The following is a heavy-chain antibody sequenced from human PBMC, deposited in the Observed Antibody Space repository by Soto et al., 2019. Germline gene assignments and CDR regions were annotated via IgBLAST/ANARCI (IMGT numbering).Heavy chain of an antibody. J-gene: IGHJ4*01. D-gene: IGHD6-25*01. CDR3: FKGNQRLRYYFDC. CDR1: GITLRNYA. V-gene: IGHV3-64D*08. CDR2: ITSDGDNT. Sequence: PGGSLRLSXSVSGITLRNYAMHWVRQAPGRGLEYVSGITSDGDNTWNADSVKDRFTISRDNSDDTLYLQKSRRRVEDTANYYCFKGNQRLRYYFDCWGPGTLVTAS.